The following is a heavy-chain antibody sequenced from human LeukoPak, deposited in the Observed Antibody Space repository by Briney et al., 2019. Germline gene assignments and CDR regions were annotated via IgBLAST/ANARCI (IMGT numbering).Heavy chain of an antibody. Sequence: ASVKVSCKASGGTFSSYAISWVRQAPGQGLEWMGGIIPIFGTANYAQKFQGRVTITADESTSTAYMELSSLRSEDTAVYYCARGWSSGWCFDYWGQGTLVTVSS. CDR3: ARGWSSGWCFDY. V-gene: IGHV1-69*13. J-gene: IGHJ4*02. D-gene: IGHD6-19*01. CDR1: GGTFSSYA. CDR2: IIPIFGTA.